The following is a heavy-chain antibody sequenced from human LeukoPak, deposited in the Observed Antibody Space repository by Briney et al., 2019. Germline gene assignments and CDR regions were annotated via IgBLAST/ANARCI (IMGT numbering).Heavy chain of an antibody. Sequence: PGGSLRLSCAASGFIFSNYAMYWVRQAPGKGLEWVSAISGRSDNTYYADSVKGRFTLSRDSSENTLYLQMNSLRADDTAVYYCAEWGDYDVLTGYYVSDFWGQGTLVTVSS. CDR2: ISGRSDNT. CDR3: AEWGDYDVLTGYYVSDF. CDR1: GFIFSNYA. D-gene: IGHD3-9*01. V-gene: IGHV3-23*01. J-gene: IGHJ4*02.